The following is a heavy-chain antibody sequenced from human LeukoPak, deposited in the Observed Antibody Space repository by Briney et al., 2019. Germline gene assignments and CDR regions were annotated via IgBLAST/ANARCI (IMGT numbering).Heavy chain of an antibody. J-gene: IGHJ4*02. CDR2: ISYDGSNK. D-gene: IGHD1-1*01. Sequence: GGSLRLSCAASGFTFSSYAMHWVRQAPGKGLEWVAVISYDGSNKYYADSVKGRFTISRDNSKNTLYLQMNSLRAEDTAVYYCANFVRYVPYWGQGTLVTVSS. CDR3: ANFVRYVPY. V-gene: IGHV3-30*04. CDR1: GFTFSSYA.